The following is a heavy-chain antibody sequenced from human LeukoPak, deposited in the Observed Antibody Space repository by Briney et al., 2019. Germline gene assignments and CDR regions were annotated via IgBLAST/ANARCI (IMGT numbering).Heavy chain of an antibody. CDR1: GSTFSSYA. CDR2: ISSNGGST. V-gene: IGHV3-64*01. J-gene: IGHJ4*02. CDR3: ARVAQGGYNDY. Sequence: PGGSLRLSCAASGSTFSSYAMHWVRQAPGKGLEYVSAISSNGGSTYYANSVKGRFTISRDNSKNTLYLQMGSLRAEDMAVYYCARVAQGGYNDYWGQGTLVTVSS. D-gene: IGHD5-24*01.